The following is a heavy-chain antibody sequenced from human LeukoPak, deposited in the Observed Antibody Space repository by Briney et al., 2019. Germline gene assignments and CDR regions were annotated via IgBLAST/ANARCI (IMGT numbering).Heavy chain of an antibody. CDR1: GFTFNNYA. Sequence: GGSLRLSCATSGFTFNNYAMSWVRQAPGKGLEWVSAISSSGGSTYYADSVKGRFTISRDNSKNTLYLQMNSLRAEDTAVYYCARRSVTTGSFDPWGQGTLVTVSS. V-gene: IGHV3-23*01. J-gene: IGHJ5*02. CDR3: ARRSVTTGSFDP. CDR2: ISSSGGST. D-gene: IGHD4-17*01.